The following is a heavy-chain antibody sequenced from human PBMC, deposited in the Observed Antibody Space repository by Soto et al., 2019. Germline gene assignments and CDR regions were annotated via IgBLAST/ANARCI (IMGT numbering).Heavy chain of an antibody. J-gene: IGHJ2*01. CDR2: IYRSGET. V-gene: IGHV3-66*01. D-gene: IGHD3-3*01. CDR3: TACHWNGPHEF. Sequence: EVRLEESGGGLVQPGGSLRLSCAASGLNVIVNYIRWVRHVPGKGLEWVAVIYRSGETYYADSVKGRFTISRDTSKNTVYLQMNSLRDEDTAEYSCTACHWNGPHEFWGRGTLVTVSS. CDR1: GLNVIVNY.